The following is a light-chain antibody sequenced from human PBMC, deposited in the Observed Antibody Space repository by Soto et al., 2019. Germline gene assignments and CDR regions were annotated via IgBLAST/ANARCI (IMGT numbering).Light chain of an antibody. J-gene: IGLJ1*01. V-gene: IGLV2-14*03. Sequence: QSVLTQFASVSGSPGQSITISCTGTSSDFGTYNYVSWYQHHPGKAPKLVIYDVSDRPSGVSNRFSGSKSGNTASLTITGLQAEDEADYYCNSYTSSSTPYVFGTGTKVTVL. CDR3: NSYTSSSTPYV. CDR1: SSDFGTYNY. CDR2: DVS.